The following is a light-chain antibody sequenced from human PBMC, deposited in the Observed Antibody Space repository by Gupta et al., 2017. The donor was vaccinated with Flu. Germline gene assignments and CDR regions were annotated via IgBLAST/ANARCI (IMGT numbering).Light chain of an antibody. CDR2: AAS. Sequence: IQMTQSPSSLSASVGDRVTITCRASQSSSSYLNWYQQKPGKAPKLLIYAASSLQSGVPSRFSGSGSGTDFTLTISILQPEDFATYYCQQSYSTPRTFGQGTKVEIK. V-gene: IGKV1-39*01. CDR3: QQSYSTPRT. CDR1: QSSSSY. J-gene: IGKJ1*01.